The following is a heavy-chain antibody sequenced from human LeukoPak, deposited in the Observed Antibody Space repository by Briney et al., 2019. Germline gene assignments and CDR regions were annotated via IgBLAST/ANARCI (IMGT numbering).Heavy chain of an antibody. CDR2: ISSSSSTI. D-gene: IGHD3-22*01. CDR1: GFTFSSYS. V-gene: IGHV3-48*04. CDR3: ARAKDDYYGPGDF. Sequence: QPGGSLRLSCAASGFTFSSYSMNWVRQAPGKGLEWVSYISSSSSTIYYADSVKGRFTISRDNAKDSLYLQMNSLRVDDTAVYYCARAKDDYYGPGDFWGQGVLVTVSS. J-gene: IGHJ4*02.